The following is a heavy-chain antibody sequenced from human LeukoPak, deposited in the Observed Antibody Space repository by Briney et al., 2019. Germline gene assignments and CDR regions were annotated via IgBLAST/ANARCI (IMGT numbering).Heavy chain of an antibody. Sequence: SETLSLTCAVYGGSFSGYYWSWIRQPPGKGLEWIGEINHSGSTNYNPSLKSRVTISVDTSKNQFSLKLSSVTAADTAVYYCARQLMRRTNGGNDYWGQGTLVTVSS. CDR2: INHSGST. CDR3: ARQLMRRTNGGNDY. V-gene: IGHV4-34*01. CDR1: GGSFSGYY. D-gene: IGHD2-8*01. J-gene: IGHJ4*02.